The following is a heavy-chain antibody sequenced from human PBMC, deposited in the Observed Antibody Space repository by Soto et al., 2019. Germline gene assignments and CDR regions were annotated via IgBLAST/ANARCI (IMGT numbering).Heavy chain of an antibody. CDR3: ARHIHSQQPIHRWGGGYMDG. Sequence: QLQLQESGPGLVKPSQTLSLTCAVSGGSISNGGYYWSWIRQHPGKGLEWIGSIYFSGSTYYNPSLYSRFTISVATPKNQFSLKLSSVTAADTAVYYSARHIHSQQPIHRWGGGYMDGWGKGTTVTVSS. D-gene: IGHD6-13*01. CDR2: IYFSGST. J-gene: IGHJ6*03. V-gene: IGHV4-31*11. CDR1: GGSISNGGYY.